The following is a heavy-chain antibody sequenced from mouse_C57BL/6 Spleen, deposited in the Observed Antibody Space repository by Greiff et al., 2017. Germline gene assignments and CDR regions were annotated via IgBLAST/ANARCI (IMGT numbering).Heavy chain of an antibody. V-gene: IGHV1-18*01. CDR3: ARFYYGSSYGYFDY. CDR1: GYTFTDYN. CDR2: INPNNGGT. J-gene: IGHJ2*01. Sequence: VQLQQSGPELVKPGASVKIPCKASGYTFTDYNMDWVKQSHGKSLEWIGDINPNNGGTIYNQKFKGKATLTVDKSSSTAYMELRSLTSEDTAVYYCARFYYGSSYGYFDYWGQGTTLTVSS. D-gene: IGHD1-1*01.